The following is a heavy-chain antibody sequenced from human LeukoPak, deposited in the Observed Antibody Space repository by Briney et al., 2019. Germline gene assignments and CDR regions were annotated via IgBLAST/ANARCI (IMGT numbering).Heavy chain of an antibody. CDR3: AKGPTGGELSFYDY. J-gene: IGHJ4*02. Sequence: GGSLRLSCAASGFTFSSYGMHWVRQAPGKGLEWVAVIRYDGSNKYYADSVKGRFTISRDNSKNTLYLQMNSLRAEDTAVYYCAKGPTGGELSFYDYWGQGTLVTVSS. CDR2: IRYDGSNK. D-gene: IGHD3-16*02. V-gene: IGHV3-30*02. CDR1: GFTFSSYG.